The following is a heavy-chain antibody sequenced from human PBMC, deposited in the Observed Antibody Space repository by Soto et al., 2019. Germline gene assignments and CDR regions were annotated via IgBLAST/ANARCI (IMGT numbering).Heavy chain of an antibody. Sequence: PSETLSLTCTVSGGSISSSSYYWGWIHQPPGKGLEWIGSIYYSGSTYYNPSLKSRVTISVDTSKNQFSLKLSSVTAADTAVYYCARGEGDYGDYGGAYYYMDVWGKGTTVTVSS. CDR3: ARGEGDYGDYGGAYYYMDV. CDR2: IYYSGST. V-gene: IGHV4-39*01. CDR1: GGSISSSSYY. D-gene: IGHD4-17*01. J-gene: IGHJ6*03.